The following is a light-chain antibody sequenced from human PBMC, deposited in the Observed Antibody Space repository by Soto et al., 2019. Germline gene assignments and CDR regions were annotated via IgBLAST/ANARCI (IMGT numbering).Light chain of an antibody. V-gene: IGKV2-30*02. CDR3: MQGTHWPKT. Sequence: DVVMTQSPLSLPVSLGQPASISCRSSQGLVHGDGNTYLNWFQQRPGQSPRRLIYDVSNRDSGVPDRFSGSGSGTEFTLKISWVEAEDVGVYFCMQGTHWPKTFGQGTKVEIK. CDR1: QGLVHGDGNTY. J-gene: IGKJ1*01. CDR2: DVS.